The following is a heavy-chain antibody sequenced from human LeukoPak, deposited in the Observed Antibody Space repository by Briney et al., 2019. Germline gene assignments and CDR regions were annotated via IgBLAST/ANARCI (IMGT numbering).Heavy chain of an antibody. CDR2: INQDGSDK. J-gene: IGHJ5*02. CDR1: GFTFSTSW. V-gene: IGHV3-7*03. D-gene: IGHD6-13*01. CDR3: AKDRPYISSWYGCSTP. Sequence: GGSLRLSCAASGFTFSTSWMSWVRQAPGKGLEWVANINQDGSDKYYVDSVKGRFTISRDSSRSTLYLQMHSLRAEDTAVYYCAKDRPYISSWYGCSTPWGQGTLVTVSS.